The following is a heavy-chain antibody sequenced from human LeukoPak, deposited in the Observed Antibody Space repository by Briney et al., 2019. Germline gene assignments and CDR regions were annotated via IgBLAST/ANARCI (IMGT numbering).Heavy chain of an antibody. V-gene: IGHV1-2*02. D-gene: IGHD6-6*01. CDR3: AREYSSSSPFDY. Sequence: GASVNVSCKASGYNFTGYYMHWVRQATGQGLEWMGWINPNSGGTNYAQKFQGRVTMTRDTSISTAYMELSRLRSDDTAVYYCAREYSSSSPFDYWGQGTLVTVSS. CDR1: GYNFTGYY. J-gene: IGHJ4*02. CDR2: INPNSGGT.